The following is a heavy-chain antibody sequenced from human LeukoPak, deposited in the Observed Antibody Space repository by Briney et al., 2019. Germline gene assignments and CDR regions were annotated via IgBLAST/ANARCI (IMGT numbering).Heavy chain of an antibody. CDR1: GGSISTGAFS. CDR3: ARGLRTMVRGVIISGWFDP. V-gene: IGHV4-30-4*07. D-gene: IGHD3-10*01. J-gene: IGHJ5*02. CDR2: IYSSGSS. Sequence: SQTLSLTCAVSGGSISTGAFSWYWLRQTPGQGPEWIGYIYSSGSSYYNPSLQSRFIISVDTSKNQFSLKLSSVTAADTAVYYCARGLRTMVRGVIISGWFDPWGQGTLVTVSS.